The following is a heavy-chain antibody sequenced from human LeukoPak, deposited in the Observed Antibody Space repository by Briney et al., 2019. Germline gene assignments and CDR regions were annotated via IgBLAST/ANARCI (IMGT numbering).Heavy chain of an antibody. J-gene: IGHJ4*02. Sequence: GGSLRLSCAASGFTFSSYGMHWVRQAPGEGLEWVAFIRYDGSNKYYADSEKGRFTISRDNSKNTLYLQMNSLRAEDTAVYYCAKGIAARFIGDYYWGQGTLVTVSS. V-gene: IGHV3-30*02. CDR1: GFTFSSYG. CDR3: AKGIAARFIGDYY. CDR2: IRYDGSNK. D-gene: IGHD6-6*01.